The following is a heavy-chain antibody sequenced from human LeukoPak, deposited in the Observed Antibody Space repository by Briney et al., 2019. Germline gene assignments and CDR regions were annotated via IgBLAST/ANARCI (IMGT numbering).Heavy chain of an antibody. CDR3: ARLYYDSSGYPYYFDY. CDR1: GGSISSYY. CDR2: IYYSGST. Sequence: SETLSLTCTVSGGSISSYYWSWIRQPPGKGLEWIGYIYYSGSTNYNPSLKSRVTISVDTSKNQFSLKLGSVTAADTAVYYCARLYYDSSGYPYYFDYWGQGALVTVSS. V-gene: IGHV4-59*08. J-gene: IGHJ4*02. D-gene: IGHD3-22*01.